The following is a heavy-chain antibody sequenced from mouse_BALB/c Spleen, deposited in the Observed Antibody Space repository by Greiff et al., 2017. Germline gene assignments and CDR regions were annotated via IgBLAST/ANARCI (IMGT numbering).Heavy chain of an antibody. V-gene: IGHV5-6-5*01. CDR1: GFTFSSYG. CDR2: ISSGGST. CDR3: ASSFDY. J-gene: IGHJ2*01. Sequence: EVKLMESGGDLVKPGGSLKLSCAASGFTFSSYGMSWVRQTPDKRLEWVATISSGGSTYYPDSVKGRFTISRDNARNILYLQMSSLRSEDTAMYYCASSFDYWGQGTTLTVSS.